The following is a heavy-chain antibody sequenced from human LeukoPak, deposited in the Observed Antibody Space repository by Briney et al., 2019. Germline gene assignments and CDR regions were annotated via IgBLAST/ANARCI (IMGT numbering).Heavy chain of an antibody. J-gene: IGHJ4*02. Sequence: ASVKVSCXASGYTFTIYGISWVRQARGQGLEWMGWISAYNGNTNYAQKLQGRVTMTTDTSTSTAYMELRSLRSDDTAVYYCARVSSSWYAPFDYWGQGTLVTVSS. V-gene: IGHV1-18*01. D-gene: IGHD6-13*01. CDR1: GYTFTIYG. CDR2: ISAYNGNT. CDR3: ARVSSSWYAPFDY.